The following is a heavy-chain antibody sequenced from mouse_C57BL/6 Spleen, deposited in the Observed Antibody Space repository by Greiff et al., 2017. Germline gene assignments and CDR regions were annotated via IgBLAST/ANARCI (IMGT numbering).Heavy chain of an antibody. CDR2: INPSNGGT. CDR1: GYTFTSYW. J-gene: IGHJ1*03. Sequence: QVQLQQPGTELVKPGASVKLSCKASGYTFTSYWMHWVKQRPGQGLAWIGNINPSNGGTNYNEKFKSKATLTVDKSSSTAYMQLSSLTSEDSAVYYCARDWTGTGFWYFDVWGTGTTVTVSS. V-gene: IGHV1-53*01. CDR3: ARDWTGTGFWYFDV. D-gene: IGHD4-1*01.